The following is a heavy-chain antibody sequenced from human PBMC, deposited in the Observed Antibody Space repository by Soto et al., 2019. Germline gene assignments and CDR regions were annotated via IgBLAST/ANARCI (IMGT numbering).Heavy chain of an antibody. V-gene: IGHV1-69*13. Sequence: GASVKVSCKASGGTFSSYAISWVRQAPGQGLEWMGGIIPIFGTANYAQKFQGRVTITADESTSTAYMELSSLRSEDTAVYYCARGNPIFGVVMYYYMDVWGKGTTVTVSS. CDR1: GGTFSSYA. J-gene: IGHJ6*03. CDR3: ARGNPIFGVVMYYYMDV. CDR2: IIPIFGTA. D-gene: IGHD3-3*01.